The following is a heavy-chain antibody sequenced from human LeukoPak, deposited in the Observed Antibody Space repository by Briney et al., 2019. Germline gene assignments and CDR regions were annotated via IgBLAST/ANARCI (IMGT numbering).Heavy chain of an antibody. CDR3: ARDRGYGSGSYYIFENDY. CDR2: INPSGGST. D-gene: IGHD3-10*01. J-gene: IGHJ4*02. Sequence: GASVKVSCKASGYTFTSYYMHWVRQAPGQGLEWMGIINPSGGSTSCAQKFQGRVTMTRDMSTSTVYMELSSLRSEDTAVYYCARDRGYGSGSYYIFENDYWGQGTLVTVSS. CDR1: GYTFTSYY. V-gene: IGHV1-46*01.